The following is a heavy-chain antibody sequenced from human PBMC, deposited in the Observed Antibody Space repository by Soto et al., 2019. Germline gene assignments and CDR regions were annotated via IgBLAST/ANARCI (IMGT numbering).Heavy chain of an antibody. CDR3: ARERYSGSYTHLYYYYGMDV. V-gene: IGHV5-51*01. CDR1: GYSFTSYW. D-gene: IGHD1-26*01. Sequence: GESLKISCKGSGYSFTSYWIGWVRQMPGKGLEWMGIIYPGDSDTRYSPSFQGQVTISADKSISTAYLQWSSLKASDTAMYYCARERYSGSYTHLYYYYGMDVWGQGTTVTVSS. J-gene: IGHJ6*02. CDR2: IYPGDSDT.